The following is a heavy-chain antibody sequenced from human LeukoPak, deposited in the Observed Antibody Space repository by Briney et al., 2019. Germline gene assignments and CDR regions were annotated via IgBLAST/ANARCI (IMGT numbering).Heavy chain of an antibody. CDR2: ISYDGKNI. D-gene: IGHD3-22*01. CDR3: ARPDWDDSSGYYYLDAFDI. V-gene: IGHV3-30*04. Sequence: GGSLRLSCAASGFTFDDYAMHWVRQAPGKGLEWVAVISYDGKNIHYADSVRGRFTISRDDSKSTLYLQMNSLRAEDTAVYYCARPDWDDSSGYYYLDAFDIWGQGTMVTVSS. J-gene: IGHJ3*02. CDR1: GFTFDDYA.